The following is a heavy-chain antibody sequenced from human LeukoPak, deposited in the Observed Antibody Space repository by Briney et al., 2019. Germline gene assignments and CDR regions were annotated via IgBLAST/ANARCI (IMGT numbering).Heavy chain of an antibody. D-gene: IGHD5-18*01. CDR1: GGSISSSSYY. J-gene: IGHJ4*02. CDR2: IYHSGST. V-gene: IGHV4-39*07. Sequence: SETLCLTCTVSGGSISSSSYYWGWIRQPPGKGLEWIGSIYHSGSTYYNPSLKSRVTISVDTSKNQFSLKLSSVTAADTAVYYCAREGYSYGYSPYFDYWGQGTLVTVSS. CDR3: AREGYSYGYSPYFDY.